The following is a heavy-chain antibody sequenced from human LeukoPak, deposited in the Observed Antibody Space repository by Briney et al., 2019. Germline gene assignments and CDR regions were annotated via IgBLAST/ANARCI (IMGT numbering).Heavy chain of an antibody. D-gene: IGHD3-22*01. J-gene: IGHJ4*02. Sequence: ASVKVSCKASGYTFTGYYMHWVRQAPGQGLEWMGWINPNSGGTNYAQKFQGRVTMTRDTSISTAYMELSRLRSDDTTVYYCARDYYDSSGYVSVWGQGTLVTVSS. CDR1: GYTFTGYY. CDR2: INPNSGGT. V-gene: IGHV1-2*02. CDR3: ARDYYDSSGYVSV.